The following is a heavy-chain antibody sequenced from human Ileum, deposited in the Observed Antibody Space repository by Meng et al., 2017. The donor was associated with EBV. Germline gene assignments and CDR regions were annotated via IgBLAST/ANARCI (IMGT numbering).Heavy chain of an antibody. CDR1: GFTFSGFG. D-gene: IGHD3-22*01. J-gene: IGHJ4*02. CDR2: IQFDGSKE. Sequence: QWQRVELWGGVVHAGTSLRLSFAALGFTFSGFGMTWVRQAPGKGLEWVTGIQFDGSKEYYGDSVKGRFTISRDNSKNTLYLQMNTLRAEDTAIYYCARDDDTSGHCSHFGYWGQGTLVTVSS. V-gene: IGHV3-33*05. CDR3: ARDDDTSGHCSHFGY.